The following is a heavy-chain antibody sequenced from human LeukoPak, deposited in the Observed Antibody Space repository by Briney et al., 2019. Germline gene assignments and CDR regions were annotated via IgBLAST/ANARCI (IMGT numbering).Heavy chain of an antibody. CDR1: GGSISSSSHY. CDR2: IYYSGST. J-gene: IGHJ4*02. CDR3: ARHRVISRLFDY. Sequence: SETLSLTCTVSGGSISSSSHYWGWIRQPPGKGLEWIGSIYYSGSTHYNPSLKSRVTISVDTSKNQFSLKLSSVTAADTAVYYCARHRVISRLFDYWGQGTLVTVSS. D-gene: IGHD3-22*01. V-gene: IGHV4-39*01.